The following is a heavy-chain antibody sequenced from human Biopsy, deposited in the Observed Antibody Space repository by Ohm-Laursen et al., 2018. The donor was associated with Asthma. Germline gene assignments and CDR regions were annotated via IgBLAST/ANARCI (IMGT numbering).Heavy chain of an antibody. CDR3: ARGGLGYCSSTSCYQNYYYGMDV. CDR1: GFTFSSYS. Sequence: SLRLSCAASGFTFSSYSMNWVRQAPGKGLEWVSSISSSSSYIYYADSVKGRFTISRDNAKNSPYLQMNSLRAEDTAVYYCARGGLGYCSSTSCYQNYYYGMDVWGQGTTVTVSS. J-gene: IGHJ6*02. CDR2: ISSSSSYI. V-gene: IGHV3-21*01. D-gene: IGHD2-2*01.